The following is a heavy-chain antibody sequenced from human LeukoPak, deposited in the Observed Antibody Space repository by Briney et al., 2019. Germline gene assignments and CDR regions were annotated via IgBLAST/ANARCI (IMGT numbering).Heavy chain of an antibody. D-gene: IGHD1-7*01. CDR2: IYYSGST. Sequence: SQTLSLTCTVSGGSISSGGYYWSWIRQHPGKGPERIGYIYYSGSTYYNPSLKSRVTISVDTSKNQFSLKLSSVTAADTAVYYCASLGNWNYLIDYWGQGTLVTVSS. CDR3: ASLGNWNYLIDY. J-gene: IGHJ4*02. V-gene: IGHV4-31*03. CDR1: GGSISSGGYY.